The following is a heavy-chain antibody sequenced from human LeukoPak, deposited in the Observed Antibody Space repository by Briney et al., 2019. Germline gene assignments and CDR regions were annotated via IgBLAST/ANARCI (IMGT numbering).Heavy chain of an antibody. CDR2: IFYSGST. J-gene: IGHJ4*02. V-gene: IGHV4-59*01. Sequence: SETLSLTCTVSGGSITSYYWSWIRQPPGKGLEWIGFIFYSGSTNYNPSLKSRVTMSVDTSKNQFSLRLSSVTAADTAVYYCARHSSSSPYFHYWGQGALVTVSS. D-gene: IGHD6-6*01. CDR3: ARHSSSSPYFHY. CDR1: GGSITSYY.